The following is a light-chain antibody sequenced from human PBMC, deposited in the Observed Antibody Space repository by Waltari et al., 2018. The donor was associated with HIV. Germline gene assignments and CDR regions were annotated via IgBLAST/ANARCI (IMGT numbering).Light chain of an antibody. CDR2: DVT. CDR1: NSDVGAYNY. V-gene: IGLV2-14*01. J-gene: IGLJ2*01. CDR3: NSYTTSRTRV. Sequence: QSALTQPASVSGSPGQSITISCTGTNSDVGAYNYVSWYQQHPGKAPKLIIYDVTNRPSGVSNRFSGSKSGNTASLTISGLQAEDEADYYCNSYTTSRTRVFGGGTKLTVL.